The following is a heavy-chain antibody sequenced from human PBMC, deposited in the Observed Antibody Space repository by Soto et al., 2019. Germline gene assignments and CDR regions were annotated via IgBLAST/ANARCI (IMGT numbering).Heavy chain of an antibody. D-gene: IGHD3-9*01. CDR3: FPSLRDYGMDV. J-gene: IGHJ6*02. CDR2: ISSSSSYT. Sequence: GGSLRLFCAASGFTFSDYYMSWIRQAPGKGLEWVSYISSSSSYTNYADSVKGRFTISRDNAKNSLYLQMNSLRAEDTAVYYCFPSLRDYGMDVWGQGTTVTVSS. CDR1: GFTFSDYY. V-gene: IGHV3-11*06.